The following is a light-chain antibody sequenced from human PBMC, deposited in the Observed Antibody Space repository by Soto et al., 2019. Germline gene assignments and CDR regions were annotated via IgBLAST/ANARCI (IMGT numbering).Light chain of an antibody. Sequence: QLVLTQSSSASASLGSSVKLTCTLSSGHSSYIIAWHQQQPGKAPRYLMKLEGSGSYNKGSGVPYRFSGSSSGADRYLTISNLQFEDEADYYCETWDFNSRVFGGGTKLTVL. CDR2: LEGSGSY. CDR3: ETWDFNSRV. J-gene: IGLJ3*02. CDR1: SGHSSYI. V-gene: IGLV4-60*02.